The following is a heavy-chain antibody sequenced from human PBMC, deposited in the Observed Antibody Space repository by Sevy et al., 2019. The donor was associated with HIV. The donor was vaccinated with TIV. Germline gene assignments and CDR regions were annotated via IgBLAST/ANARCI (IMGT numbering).Heavy chain of an antibody. V-gene: IGHV3-7*01. CDR3: ARINGYYDSSGSFDY. CDR2: IKQDGSEK. D-gene: IGHD3-22*01. CDR1: GFTFSSYW. Sequence: GGSLRLSCAASGFTFSSYWMSWVRQAPGKGLEWVANIKQDGSEKYYVDSVNGRFTISRDNAKNSLYLQMNSLRAEDTAVYYCARINGYYDSSGSFDYWGQGTLVTVSS. J-gene: IGHJ4*02.